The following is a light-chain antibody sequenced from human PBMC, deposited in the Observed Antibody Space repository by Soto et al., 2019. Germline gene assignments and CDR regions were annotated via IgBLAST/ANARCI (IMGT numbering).Light chain of an antibody. V-gene: IGKV3-20*01. CDR1: QSVSSSY. J-gene: IGKJ1*01. Sequence: EIVLTQSPGTLSLSPGERATLSCRASQSVSSSYLAWYQQKPGQAPRLLIYGASSRATGIPDRFSGSGSGTDFTLTISRLEPEDFAVYYCQQYVSLPTSTFGQGTKVDIK. CDR2: GAS. CDR3: QQYVSLPTST.